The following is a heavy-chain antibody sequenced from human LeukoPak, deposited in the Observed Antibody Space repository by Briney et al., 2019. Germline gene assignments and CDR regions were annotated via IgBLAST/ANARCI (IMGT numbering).Heavy chain of an antibody. CDR1: GGSFSGYY. Sequence: PPETLSPTCAVYGGSFSGYYGSWIRQPPGKGLEWIGEINHSGSTNYNPSLKSRVTISVDTSKNQFSLKLSSVTAADTAVYYCARGYRGYSYGYKYDYWGQGTLVTVSS. CDR3: ARGYRGYSYGYKYDY. CDR2: INHSGST. D-gene: IGHD5-18*01. V-gene: IGHV4-34*01. J-gene: IGHJ4*02.